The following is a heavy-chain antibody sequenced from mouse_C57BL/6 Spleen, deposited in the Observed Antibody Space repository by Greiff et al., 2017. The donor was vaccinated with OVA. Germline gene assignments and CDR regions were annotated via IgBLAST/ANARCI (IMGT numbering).Heavy chain of an antibody. CDR3: ARSGDYDEAY. J-gene: IGHJ3*01. Sequence: VQLQQSGAELVRPGTSVKVSCKASGYAFTNYLIEWVKQRPGQGLEWIGVINPGSGGTNYNEKFKGKATLTADKSSSTAYMQLSSLTSEDSAVYFCARSGDYDEAYWGQGTLATVSA. CDR1: GYAFTNYL. CDR2: INPGSGGT. V-gene: IGHV1-54*01. D-gene: IGHD2-4*01.